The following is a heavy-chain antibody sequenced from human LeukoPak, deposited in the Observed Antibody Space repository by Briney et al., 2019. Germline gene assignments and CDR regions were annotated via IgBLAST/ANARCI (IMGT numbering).Heavy chain of an antibody. CDR1: GFTFNTYA. CDR3: ARARGTTGTTRIAFDI. Sequence: GRSLRLSYAASGFTFNTYAMHSVRQAPGKGLEWVAVISYDGSTKYYADSVKGRFTISRDNSKNTVYLQMDSLRPEDTAVCYCARARGTTGTTRIAFDIWGKGTMVTVSS. CDR2: ISYDGSTK. J-gene: IGHJ3*02. D-gene: IGHD1-1*01. V-gene: IGHV3-30-3*01.